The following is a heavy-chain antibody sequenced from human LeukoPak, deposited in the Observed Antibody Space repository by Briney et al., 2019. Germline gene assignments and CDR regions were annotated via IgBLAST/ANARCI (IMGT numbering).Heavy chain of an antibody. CDR2: IDKSGTYI. CDR1: GFTVSANY. V-gene: IGHV3-21*01. D-gene: IGHD3-16*01. Sequence: GGSLRLSCAASGFTVSANYMTWVRQAPGKGLEWVSAIDKSGTYIKYADSVKGRFTISRDNAENTLYLQMNSLRVEDTAVYYCVRGVGGSSYLDYWGQGALVTVSS. J-gene: IGHJ4*02. CDR3: VRGVGGSSYLDY.